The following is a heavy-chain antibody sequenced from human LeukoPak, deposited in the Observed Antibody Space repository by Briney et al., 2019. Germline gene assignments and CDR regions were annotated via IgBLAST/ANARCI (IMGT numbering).Heavy chain of an antibody. CDR3: ARFNGVHFDY. CDR1: GGSFSGYY. CDR2: IYYSGST. D-gene: IGHD2-8*01. V-gene: IGHV4-34*01. J-gene: IGHJ4*02. Sequence: PSETLSLTCAVYGGSFSGYYRSWIRQPPGKGLEWIGSIYYSGSTYYNPSLESRVTISVDTSKNQFSLKLSSVTAADTAVYYCARFNGVHFDYWGQGTLVTVSS.